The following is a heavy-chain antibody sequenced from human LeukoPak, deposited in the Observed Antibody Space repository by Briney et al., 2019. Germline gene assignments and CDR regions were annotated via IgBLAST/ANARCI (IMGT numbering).Heavy chain of an antibody. D-gene: IGHD5-18*01. V-gene: IGHV3-53*04. CDR2: ICSGGTT. Sequence: PGGSLRLSCAASGFTVSTNCMTWVRQAPGKGLEWVSTICSGGTTYYADSVMGRFTISRHNSRNTLYLQMNSLRAEDTAVCYCARVDTVMAYYFDLWGQGTLVTVSS. CDR1: GFTVSTNC. J-gene: IGHJ4*02. CDR3: ARVDTVMAYYFDL.